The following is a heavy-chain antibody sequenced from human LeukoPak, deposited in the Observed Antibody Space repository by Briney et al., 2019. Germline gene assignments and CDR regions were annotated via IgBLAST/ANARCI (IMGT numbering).Heavy chain of an antibody. J-gene: IGHJ3*02. D-gene: IGHD6-13*01. CDR1: GFTFSSYA. CDR3: AKSKTAAAGTGAFDT. CDR2: LIPTDANT. Sequence: PGGSLRLSCAASGFTFSSYAMSWLPLGPGKGREWGLGLIPTDANTQYADSGKGRCTISRDNSKNTLFLQMNSLRAEDTAVYYCAKSKTAAAGTGAFDTWGQGTMVTVSS. V-gene: IGHV3-23*01.